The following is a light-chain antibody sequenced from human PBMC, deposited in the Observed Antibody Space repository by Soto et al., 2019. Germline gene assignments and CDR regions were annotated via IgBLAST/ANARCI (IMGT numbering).Light chain of an antibody. CDR1: QPIKTW. Sequence: DIQLTQSPASVSAAVGDRINISCRASQPIKTWLAWYQQKPGKGPKLLIYTASTLETGVPSRFSGSGSGTDFPLPISSLQPEDAAISSCQQAASFPFTFGPGAKV. V-gene: IGKV1-12*02. CDR2: TAS. CDR3: QQAASFPFT. J-gene: IGKJ3*01.